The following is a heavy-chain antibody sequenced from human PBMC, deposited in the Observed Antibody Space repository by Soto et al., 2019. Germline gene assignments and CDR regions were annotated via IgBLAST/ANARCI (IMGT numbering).Heavy chain of an antibody. CDR1: GFMFSYSW. D-gene: IGHD3-9*01. CDR2: ISNDGSDT. Sequence: EVQLVESGGGLVQPGGSLRLSCAASGFMFSYSWMHWVRQVPGKGRLWVARISNDGSDTAYADSVRGRFTIARDNAKNALYLQMNSLRAEDSGLYYCVRDWRDWANWGQGTLVTVSP. V-gene: IGHV3-74*03. J-gene: IGHJ4*02. CDR3: VRDWRDWAN.